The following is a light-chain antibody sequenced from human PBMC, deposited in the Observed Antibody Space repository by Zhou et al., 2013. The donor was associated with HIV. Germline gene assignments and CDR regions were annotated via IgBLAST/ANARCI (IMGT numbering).Light chain of an antibody. CDR3: QQYGSSPYT. V-gene: IGKV3-20*01. J-gene: IGKJ2*01. Sequence: EIVLTQSPGTLCLSPGERATLSCRASQSVSSSYVTWYQQKPGQAPRLLIYGASSRATGIPDRFSGSGSGTDFTLTISRLEPEDSAVYYCQQYGSSPYTFGQGTKLEIK. CDR2: GAS. CDR1: QSVSSSY.